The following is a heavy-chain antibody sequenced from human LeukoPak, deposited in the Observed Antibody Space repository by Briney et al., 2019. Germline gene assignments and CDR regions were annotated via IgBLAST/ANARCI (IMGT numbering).Heavy chain of an antibody. J-gene: IGHJ2*01. V-gene: IGHV4-39*07. CDR1: GGSISSSSYY. CDR2: IYYSGST. CDR3: AKEAAYRYFDL. D-gene: IGHD2-15*01. Sequence: SETLSLTCTVSGGSISSSSYYWGWIRRPPGKGLERIGSIYYSGSTYYNPSLKSRVTISVDTSKNQFSLKLSSVTAADTAVYYCAKEAAYRYFDLWGRGTLVTVSS.